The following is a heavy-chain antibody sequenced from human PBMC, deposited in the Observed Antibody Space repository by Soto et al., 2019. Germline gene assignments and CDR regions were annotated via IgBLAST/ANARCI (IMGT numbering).Heavy chain of an antibody. CDR3: ARERTGTTSNWFDP. CDR2: MNPNSGNT. Sequence: QVQLVQSGAEVKKPGASVKVSCKASGYTFPSYDINWVRQATGHGLEWMGWMNPNSGNTVYAQKFQGRVTMTRDTSISTAYMELSSLRSEDTAVYYCARERTGTTSNWFDPWGQGTLVTVSS. D-gene: IGHD1-7*01. V-gene: IGHV1-8*01. CDR1: GYTFPSYD. J-gene: IGHJ5*02.